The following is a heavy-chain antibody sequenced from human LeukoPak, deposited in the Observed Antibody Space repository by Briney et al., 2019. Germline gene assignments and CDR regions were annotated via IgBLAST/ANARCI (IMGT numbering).Heavy chain of an antibody. CDR2: INPNGGGT. CDR3: ARANRDGSRFLRAFDV. J-gene: IGHJ3*01. Sequence: ASVKVSCKASGGTFSSYAISWVRQAPGQGLEWMGWINPNGGGTIYVQKFQGRVTMTRDTSISTAYMELSSLMSDDTAVYYCARANRDGSRFLRAFDVWGQGTMVAVSS. D-gene: IGHD3-10*01. CDR1: GGTFSSYA. V-gene: IGHV1-2*02.